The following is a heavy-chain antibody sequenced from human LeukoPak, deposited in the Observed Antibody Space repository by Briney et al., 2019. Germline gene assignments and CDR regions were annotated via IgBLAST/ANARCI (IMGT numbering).Heavy chain of an antibody. V-gene: IGHV3-23*01. J-gene: IGHJ5*02. CDR3: AKHRGAIAMIRGVTIPFDP. CDR2: ISGGGGST. D-gene: IGHD3-10*01. CDR1: GFTFSNYA. Sequence: GGSLRLPCVASGFTFSNYAMSWVRQAPGKGLEWLSAISGGGGSTNYADSVKGRFTISRDNAKNTVYLQMNSLRDVDTAVYYCAKHRGAIAMIRGVTIPFDPWGQGTLVTVSS.